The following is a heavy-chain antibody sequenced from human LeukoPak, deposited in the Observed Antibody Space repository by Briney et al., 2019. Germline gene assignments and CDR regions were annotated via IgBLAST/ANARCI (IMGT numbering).Heavy chain of an antibody. CDR2: IYYSGST. J-gene: IGHJ4*02. V-gene: IGHV4-59*12. Sequence: PSETLSLTCAVYGGSFSGYYWSWIRQPPGKGLEWIGYIYYSGSTYYNPSLKSRVTISVDTSKNQFSLKLSSVTAADTAVYYCARASYFWSGFYYYYFDYWGQGTLVTVSS. D-gene: IGHD3-3*01. CDR1: GGSFSGYY. CDR3: ARASYFWSGFYYYYFDY.